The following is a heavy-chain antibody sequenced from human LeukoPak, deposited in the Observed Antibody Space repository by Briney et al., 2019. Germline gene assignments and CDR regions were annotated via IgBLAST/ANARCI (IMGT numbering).Heavy chain of an antibody. CDR3: ARQGWENNMIVEFFGY. V-gene: IGHV5-51*01. J-gene: IGHJ4*02. CDR1: GYSFTSYW. D-gene: IGHD3-22*01. CDR2: IYPGDSDT. Sequence: KPGASLQISCKGSGYSFTSYWIGWVRQMPGKGLEWMGIIYPGDSDTRYSPSFQGQVTISADKSISTASLQWSSLKASDTAMYYCARQGWENNMIVEFFGYWGQGTLVTVSS.